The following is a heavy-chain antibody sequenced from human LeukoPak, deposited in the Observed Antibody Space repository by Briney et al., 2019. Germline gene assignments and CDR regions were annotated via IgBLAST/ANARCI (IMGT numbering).Heavy chain of an antibody. V-gene: IGHV1-24*01. CDR2: FDPEDGET. J-gene: IGHJ4*02. Sequence: GASVKVSCKVSGYTLTELSMHWVRQAPGKGLEWMGGFDPEDGETIYAQKFQGRVTMTEDTSTDTAYMELSSLRSEDTAVYYCATDQGELGYCSGGSCYDNWGQGTLVTVSS. D-gene: IGHD2-15*01. CDR3: ATDQGELGYCSGGSCYDN. CDR1: GYTLTELS.